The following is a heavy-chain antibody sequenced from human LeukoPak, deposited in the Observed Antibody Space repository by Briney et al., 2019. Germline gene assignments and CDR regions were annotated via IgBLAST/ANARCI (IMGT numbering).Heavy chain of an antibody. CDR1: GGSISSSSYY. D-gene: IGHD4-17*01. V-gene: IGHV4-39*01. CDR2: IYYSGST. Sequence: SETLSLTCTVSGGSISSSSYYWGWIRQPPGKGLEWIGNIYYSGSTYYNPSLKSRVTISVDTSKNQFSLKLSSVTAADTAVYYCARLDYGDYGGFVWYFDLWGRGTLVTVSS. CDR3: ARLDYGDYGGFVWYFDL. J-gene: IGHJ2*01.